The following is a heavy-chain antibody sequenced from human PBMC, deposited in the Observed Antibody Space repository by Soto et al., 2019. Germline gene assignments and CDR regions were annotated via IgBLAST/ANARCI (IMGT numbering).Heavy chain of an antibody. J-gene: IGHJ5*02. CDR1: GFSLSTSGVG. CDR2: ISWNDDK. CDR3: AHSRIEVIRFERNLIQQTINHRGSWFDP. Sequence: QITLKESGPTLVKPTQTLTLTCTFSGFSLSTSGVGVGWVRQPPGKALEWLAVISWNDDKRYSPSLNSRITITKDTSKNQVVLTVTNVDPVDTGIYYCAHSRIEVIRFERNLIQQTINHRGSWFDPWGQGTLVTVSS. V-gene: IGHV2-5*01. D-gene: IGHD3-16*01.